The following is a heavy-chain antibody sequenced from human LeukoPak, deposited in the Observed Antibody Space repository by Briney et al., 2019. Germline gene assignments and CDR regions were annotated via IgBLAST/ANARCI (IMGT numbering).Heavy chain of an antibody. CDR1: GGTFSSYA. CDR3: ARRYCSSISCYGQAYYYGMDV. V-gene: IGHV1-69*01. Sequence: AASVKVSCKASGGTFSSYAISWVRQAPGQGLEWMGGTIPIFGTANNAQKFQGRVTITADESTSTAYMELSSLRSEDTAVYYCARRYCSSISCYGQAYYYGMDVWGQGTTVTVSS. D-gene: IGHD2-2*01. CDR2: TIPIFGTA. J-gene: IGHJ6*02.